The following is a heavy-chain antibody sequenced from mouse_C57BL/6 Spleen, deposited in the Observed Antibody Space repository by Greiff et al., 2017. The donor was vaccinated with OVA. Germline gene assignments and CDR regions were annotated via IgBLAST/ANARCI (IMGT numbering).Heavy chain of an antibody. CDR3: ARPHYGSSYFDY. D-gene: IGHD1-1*01. J-gene: IGHJ2*01. CDR2: IYPGSGNT. CDR1: GYTFTDYY. Sequence: VQLQQSGAELVRPGASVKLSCKASGYTFTDYYINWVKQRPGQGLEWIARIYPGSGNTYYNEKFKGKATLTAEKSSSTAYMQLSSLTSEDSAVYFCARPHYGSSYFDYWGQGTTLTVSS. V-gene: IGHV1-76*01.